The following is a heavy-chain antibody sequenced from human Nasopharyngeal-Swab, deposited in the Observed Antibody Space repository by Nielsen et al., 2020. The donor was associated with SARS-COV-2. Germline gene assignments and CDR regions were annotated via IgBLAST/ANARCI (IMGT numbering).Heavy chain of an antibody. V-gene: IGHV3-48*03. D-gene: IGHD6-13*01. Sequence: GESLKISCAASGFTFSSYELNWVRQAPGKGMEWVSYISSSGSTIYYADSLKGRFTISRDNAKNSLYLQMNSLLAEDTAVYYCARDGWVSSSLRFGGQGTLVTVSS. CDR3: ARDGWVSSSLRF. CDR1: GFTFSSYE. CDR2: ISSSGSTI. J-gene: IGHJ4*02.